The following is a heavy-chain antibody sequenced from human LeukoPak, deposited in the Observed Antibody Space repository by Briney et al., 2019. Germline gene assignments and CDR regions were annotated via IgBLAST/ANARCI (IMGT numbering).Heavy chain of an antibody. Sequence: GGSLRLSCAASGFTFSSYWMSWVRQAPGKGLEWVANIKQDGSEKYYVDSVKGRFTISRDNAKNSLYLQMNSLRAEDTAVYYCARDSLYGDYVEYYYYYYGMDVWGQGTTVTVSS. CDR1: GFTFSSYW. D-gene: IGHD4-17*01. V-gene: IGHV3-7*01. CDR2: IKQDGSEK. CDR3: ARDSLYGDYVEYYYYYYGMDV. J-gene: IGHJ6*02.